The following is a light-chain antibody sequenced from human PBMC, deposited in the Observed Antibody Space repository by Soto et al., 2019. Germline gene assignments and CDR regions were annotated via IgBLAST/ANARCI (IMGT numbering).Light chain of an antibody. V-gene: IGKV1-5*03. CDR2: KAS. CDR3: QHYNSYSEA. J-gene: IGKJ1*01. Sequence: DIQMTHSPSSLSASLGYRFTLTSRPIQTISSWLAWYQQKPGKAPKLLIYKASTLKSGVPSRFSGSGSGTEFTLTISSLQPDDFATYYCQHYNSYSEAFGQGTKVDI. CDR1: QTISSW.